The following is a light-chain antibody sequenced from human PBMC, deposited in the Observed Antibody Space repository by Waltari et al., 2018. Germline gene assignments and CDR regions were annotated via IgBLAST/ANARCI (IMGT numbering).Light chain of an antibody. CDR3: QQYYSSPYT. CDR2: WAS. V-gene: IGKV4-1*01. J-gene: IGKJ2*01. Sequence: DIVLTQSPDSLAVSLGESATINCNSSQNILYSSNHKNYLAWYQQKAGQSPKLLFYWASTRESGVPDRFSGSGSGTDFTLTISSLQAEDVAVYYCQQYYSSPYTFGQGTRLEIK. CDR1: QNILYSSNHKNY.